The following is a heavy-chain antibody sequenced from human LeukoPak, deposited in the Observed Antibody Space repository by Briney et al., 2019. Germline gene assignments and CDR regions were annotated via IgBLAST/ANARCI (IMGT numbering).Heavy chain of an antibody. Sequence: ASVKVSCKASGYTFTGYYMHWVRQAPGQGLEWMGWINPNSGGTNYAQKFQGWVTMTRDTSISTAYMELSRLRSDDTAVYYCARQLRGIDRRRTHYYFDYWGQGTLVTVSS. CDR3: ARQLRGIDRRRTHYYFDY. CDR1: GYTFTGYY. V-gene: IGHV1-2*04. D-gene: IGHD1-26*01. CDR2: INPNSGGT. J-gene: IGHJ4*02.